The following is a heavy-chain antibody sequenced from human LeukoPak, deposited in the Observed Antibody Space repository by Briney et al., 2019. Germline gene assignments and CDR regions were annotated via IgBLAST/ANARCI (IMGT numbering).Heavy chain of an antibody. CDR3: ARRDGGYKFDSGTYHYYYYLDV. Sequence: GGSLRLSCAASGSTFTNDEMTWVRQAPGKGLEWVSYISSKGTTISFAASVKGRFTISRDNAKSSLYLQMNSLRVEDTAVYYCARRDGGYKFDSGTYHYYYYLDVWGKGTTVTVSS. CDR2: ISSKGTTI. D-gene: IGHD3-10*01. CDR1: GSTFTNDE. V-gene: IGHV3-48*03. J-gene: IGHJ6*03.